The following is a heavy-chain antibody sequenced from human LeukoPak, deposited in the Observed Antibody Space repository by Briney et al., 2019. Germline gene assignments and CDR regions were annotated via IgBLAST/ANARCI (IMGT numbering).Heavy chain of an antibody. CDR2: ISTYTGNT. J-gene: IGHJ4*02. CDR1: GYTFSSYS. Sequence: ASVKVSCKASGYTFSSYSINWVRQAPGQGLEWMGWISTYTGNTNYAQKLQGRVTMTTDTSTSTAYMELRSLRSDDTAVYYCARGGVSSGWYGSYFDYWGQGTLVTVSS. V-gene: IGHV1-18*01. D-gene: IGHD6-19*01. CDR3: ARGGVSSGWYGSYFDY.